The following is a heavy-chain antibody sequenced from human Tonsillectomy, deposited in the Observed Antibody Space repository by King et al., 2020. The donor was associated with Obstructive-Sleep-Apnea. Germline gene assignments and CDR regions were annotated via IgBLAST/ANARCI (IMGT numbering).Heavy chain of an antibody. D-gene: IGHD1-26*01. CDR2: ISGSGGST. CDR1: GFTFSSYA. V-gene: IGHV3-23*04. Sequence: VQLVESGGGLVQPGGSLRLSCAASGFTFSSYAMSWVRQAPGKGLEWVSAISGSGGSTYYADSVKGRFTISRDNSKNTLYLQMNSLRAEDTAVYYCAKDTSSGSYYSLEGVDYWGQGTLVTVSS. CDR3: AKDTSSGSYYSLEGVDY. J-gene: IGHJ4*02.